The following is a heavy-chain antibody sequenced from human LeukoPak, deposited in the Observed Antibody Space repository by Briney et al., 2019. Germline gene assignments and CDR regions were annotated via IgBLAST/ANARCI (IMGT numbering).Heavy chain of an antibody. CDR1: GFTFSSYS. V-gene: IGHV3-21*01. D-gene: IGHD3-10*01. Sequence: GGSLRLSCAASGFTFSSYSMNWVRQAPGKGLEWVSSISSSSSYIYYADSVKGRFTISRDNAKNSLYLQMNSLRAEDTAVYYCARDSTYYYGSGSYHWGQGTLVTVSS. J-gene: IGHJ5*02. CDR3: ARDSTYYYGSGSYH. CDR2: ISSSSSYI.